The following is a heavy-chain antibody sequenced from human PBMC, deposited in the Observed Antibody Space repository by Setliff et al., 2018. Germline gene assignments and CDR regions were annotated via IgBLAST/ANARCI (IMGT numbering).Heavy chain of an antibody. V-gene: IGHV1-8*03. D-gene: IGHD3-9*01. J-gene: IGHJ5*02. CDR1: GYTFTDYY. CDR3: ARSNYDILTRNWFDP. CDR2: MNPNSGNT. Sequence: ASVKVSCKPSGYTFTDYYIHWVRQATGQGLEWMGWMNPNSGNTGYAQKFQGRVTITRNTSISTAYMELSSLRSEDTAVYYCARSNYDILTRNWFDPWGQGTLVTVSS.